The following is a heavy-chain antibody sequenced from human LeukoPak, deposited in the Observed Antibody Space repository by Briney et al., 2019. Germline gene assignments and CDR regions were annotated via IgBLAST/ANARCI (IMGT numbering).Heavy chain of an antibody. CDR1: GYTFTSYY. CDR3: AREGGGYYDFWSGYAFSDY. D-gene: IGHD3-3*01. CDR2: INPNSGGT. Sequence: ASVKVSCKASGYTFTSYYMSWVRQAPGQGLEWMGWINPNSGGTNYAQKFQGRVTMTRDTSISTAYMELTRLRSNDTAVYYCAREGGGYYDFWSGYAFSDYWGQGTLVTVSS. J-gene: IGHJ4*02. V-gene: IGHV1-2*02.